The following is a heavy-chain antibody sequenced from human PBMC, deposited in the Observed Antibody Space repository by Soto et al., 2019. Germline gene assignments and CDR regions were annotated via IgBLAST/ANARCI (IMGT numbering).Heavy chain of an antibody. CDR2: ITPNNEDT. J-gene: IGHJ5*02. V-gene: IGHV1-18*01. Sequence: ASVKVSCKTSGFRFTNYGFTWVRQAPGQGLEWMGWITPNNEDTHYAQKFQGRVTMTTDTGTGTVYMELRSLRSEGTAVYYCVSGSLWFGELYWFDPWGQGTLVTVSS. CDR1: GFRFTNYG. D-gene: IGHD3-10*01. CDR3: VSGSLWFGELYWFDP.